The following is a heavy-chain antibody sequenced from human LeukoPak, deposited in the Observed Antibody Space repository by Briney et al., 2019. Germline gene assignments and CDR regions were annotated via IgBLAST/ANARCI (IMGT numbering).Heavy chain of an antibody. J-gene: IGHJ4*02. CDR1: GYTVNSYH. Sequence: ASAKVSCKSAGYTVNSYHICWVRQAPGQGLEWVGIINPSDGSTAYAQKFQGGVTMTRDTSTSTVYMNLSNLRSDDTAVYFCAYERADGFNDWGQGALVIVSS. CDR3: AYERADGFND. D-gene: IGHD5-24*01. CDR2: INPSDGST. V-gene: IGHV1-46*02.